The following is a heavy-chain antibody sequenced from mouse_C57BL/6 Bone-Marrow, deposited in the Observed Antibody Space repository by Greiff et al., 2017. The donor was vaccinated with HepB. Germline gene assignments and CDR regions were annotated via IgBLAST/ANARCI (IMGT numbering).Heavy chain of an antibody. Sequence: QVQLKQSGAELVRPGNSVKMSCKASGYNFTNYWIGWAKQRPGHGLEWIGDIYPGDGYTNYNEKCKGKATLTAYKSSSTAYMQFSSLTSEDSDIYDCARSYYYGSSFAYWGQGTLVTVSA. J-gene: IGHJ3*01. CDR2: IYPGDGYT. V-gene: IGHV1-63*01. CDR3: ARSYYYGSSFAY. CDR1: GYNFTNYW. D-gene: IGHD1-1*01.